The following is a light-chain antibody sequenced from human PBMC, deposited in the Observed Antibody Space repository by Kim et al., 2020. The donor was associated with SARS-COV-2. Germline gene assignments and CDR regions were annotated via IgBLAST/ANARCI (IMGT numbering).Light chain of an antibody. CDR3: QAWDSRVMV. CDR1: KFGEKY. Sequence: SLSPGQTASITCSGDKFGEKYVCWYQQKPGQSPVLVIHEDFKRPSGISERFSGSISGNIATLTISETQPIDEADYYCQAWDSRVMVFGGGTQLTVL. J-gene: IGLJ3*02. CDR2: EDF. V-gene: IGLV3-1*01.